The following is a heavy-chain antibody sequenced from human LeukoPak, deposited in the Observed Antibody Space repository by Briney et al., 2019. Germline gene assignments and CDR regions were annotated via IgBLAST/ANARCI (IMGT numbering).Heavy chain of an antibody. CDR1: GGSISSGGYY. Sequence: SETLSLTCTVSGGSISSGGYYWSWIRQHPGKGLEWIGYIYYSGSTYYNPSLKSRVTISVDTSKNQFSLKLSSVTAADTAVYYCARERSGSYSYGMDVWGQGTTVTVSS. J-gene: IGHJ6*02. D-gene: IGHD3-22*01. CDR3: ARERSGSYSYGMDV. CDR2: IYYSGST. V-gene: IGHV4-31*03.